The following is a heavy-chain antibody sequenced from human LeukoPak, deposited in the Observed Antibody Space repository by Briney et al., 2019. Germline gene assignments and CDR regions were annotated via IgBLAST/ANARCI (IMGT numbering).Heavy chain of an antibody. CDR3: TRLGTVTTDY. J-gene: IGHJ4*02. CDR2: IRSKANSYAT. Sequence: GGSLKLSCAASGFTFSGSAMHWVRQASGKGLEWVGLIRSKANSYATAYAASVKGRFIISRDDSKNTAYLQMNSLKTDDTAVYYCTRLGTVTTDYWGQGTLVTVSS. D-gene: IGHD4-17*01. CDR1: GFTFSGSA. V-gene: IGHV3-73*01.